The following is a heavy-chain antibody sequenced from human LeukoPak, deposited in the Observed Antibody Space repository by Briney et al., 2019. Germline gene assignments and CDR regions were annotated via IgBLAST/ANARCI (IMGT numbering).Heavy chain of an antibody. V-gene: IGHV4-39*01. CDR2: IYYSGST. J-gene: IGHJ4*03. Sequence: SETLSLTCTVSGGSISSSSYYSGWIRQPPETGLEWIGSIYYSGSTYYNTSLKSRVPMSVDTSKNQFSLKQRSPTAADTAASYSAGRDFYDSSGYNDYWGQGTLVTVSS. CDR3: AGRDFYDSSGYNDY. D-gene: IGHD3-22*01. CDR1: GGSISSSSYY.